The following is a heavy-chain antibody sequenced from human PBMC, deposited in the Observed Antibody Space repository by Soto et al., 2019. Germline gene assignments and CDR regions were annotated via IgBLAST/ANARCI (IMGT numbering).Heavy chain of an antibody. J-gene: IGHJ5*02. CDR3: GRGDWGVWITP. CDR2: INAGNGNT. V-gene: IGHV1-3*01. Sequence: ASAKVSCKASGYTFINYALHWVRQVPGQRLEWMEWINAGNGNTKYSQKFQGRVSLTRDTSASTAYMERSSLRSEVTAVSYGGRGDWGVWITPWGQGTLVPVS. D-gene: IGHD2-21*02. CDR1: GYTFINYA.